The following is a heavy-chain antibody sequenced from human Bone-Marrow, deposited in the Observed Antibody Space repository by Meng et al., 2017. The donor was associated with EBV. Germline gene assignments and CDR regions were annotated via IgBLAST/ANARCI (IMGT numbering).Heavy chain of an antibody. D-gene: IGHD6-6*01. CDR1: GASVSGGTFH. CDR3: AKSSSSTPGVVDS. Sequence: QGHLRAAGPGRVKPSVTPSLTCLGSGASVSGGTFHWSWIRPPPGKELEWIGYIYDGGTTIYNPSLKSRVTIFLDTSRNQFSLGLRSVTTADTAVYYCAKSSSSTPGVVDSWGQGTLVTVSS. V-gene: IGHV4-61*01. J-gene: IGHJ4*02. CDR2: IYDGGTT.